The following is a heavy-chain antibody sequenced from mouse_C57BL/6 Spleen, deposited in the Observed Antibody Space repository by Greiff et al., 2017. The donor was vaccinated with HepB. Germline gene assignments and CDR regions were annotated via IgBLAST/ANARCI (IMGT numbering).Heavy chain of an antibody. CDR1: GYSFTGYY. CDR3: ARRRGSSYFFAY. CDR2: INPSTGGT. Sequence: VQLQQSGPELVKPGASVKISCKASGYSFTGYYMNWVKQSPEKSLEWIGEINPSTGGTTYNQKFKAKATLTVDKSSSTAYMQLKSLTSEDSAVYYCARRRGSSYFFAYWGQGTLVTVSA. D-gene: IGHD1-1*01. V-gene: IGHV1-42*01. J-gene: IGHJ3*01.